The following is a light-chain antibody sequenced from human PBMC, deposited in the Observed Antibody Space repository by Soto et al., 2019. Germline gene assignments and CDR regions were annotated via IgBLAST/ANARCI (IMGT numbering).Light chain of an antibody. CDR3: QQSYSTFYT. V-gene: IGKV1-39*01. J-gene: IGKJ2*01. Sequence: DIQMTQSPSSLSASVGDRVTITCRASQSISSYLNWYQQKPGKAPKLQIYAASSLQSGVPSRFSGSGSGTDFTLTISSLQPEDFATYYCQQSYSTFYTFGQGTKLEIK. CDR2: AAS. CDR1: QSISSY.